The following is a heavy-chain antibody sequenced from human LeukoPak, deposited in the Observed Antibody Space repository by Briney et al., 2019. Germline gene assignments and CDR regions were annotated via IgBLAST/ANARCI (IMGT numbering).Heavy chain of an antibody. Sequence: GGSLRLSCAASGFTFSSYSMNWVRQAPGKGLEWVSYISTSSSMIHYADSVKGRFTISRDNAKNSLYLQMNSLSDEDTAVYYCARGSGSWDYWGQGTLVTVSS. D-gene: IGHD3-10*01. CDR3: ARGSGSWDY. V-gene: IGHV3-48*02. CDR1: GFTFSSYS. CDR2: ISTSSSMI. J-gene: IGHJ4*02.